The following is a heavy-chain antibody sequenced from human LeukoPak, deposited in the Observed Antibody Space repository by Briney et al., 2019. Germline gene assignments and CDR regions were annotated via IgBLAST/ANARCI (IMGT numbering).Heavy chain of an antibody. CDR1: GYTFTGYY. CDR3: ARPSSSWYSDFDY. Sequence: ASVKLSCKASGYTFTGYYMHWVRQAPGQGLEWMGWINPNSGGTNYAQKFQGRVTMTRDTSISTAYMELSRLRSDDTAVYYCARPSSSWYSDFDYWGQGTLVTVSS. J-gene: IGHJ4*02. CDR2: INPNSGGT. V-gene: IGHV1-2*02. D-gene: IGHD6-13*01.